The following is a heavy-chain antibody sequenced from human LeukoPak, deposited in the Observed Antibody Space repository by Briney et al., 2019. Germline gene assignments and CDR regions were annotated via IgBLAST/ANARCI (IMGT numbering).Heavy chain of an antibody. Sequence: ASVKVSCKASGYTFTDNYMHWVRQAPGQGLEWMGWINTHSGGTSYAQKFQGRVTMTRDTSISTGYMELNRLRSDDTAVYYCARTRISAPVDYWGQGTLVTVSS. D-gene: IGHD6-6*01. CDR3: ARTRISAPVDY. V-gene: IGHV1-2*02. CDR2: INTHSGGT. J-gene: IGHJ4*02. CDR1: GYTFTDNY.